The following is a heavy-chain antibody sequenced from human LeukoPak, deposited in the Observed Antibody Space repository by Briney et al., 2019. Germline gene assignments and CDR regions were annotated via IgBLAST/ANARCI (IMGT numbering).Heavy chain of an antibody. CDR1: GFTVSSNY. CDR3: ARAGYSSSWYFDY. V-gene: IGHV3-53*01. CDR2: IYSGGST. J-gene: IGHJ4*02. D-gene: IGHD6-13*01. Sequence: HPGGSLRLSCAASGFTVSSNYMSWVRQAPGKGLEWVSVIYSGGSTYYADSVKGRFTISRDNSKNTLYLQMNSLRAEDTAVYYCARAGYSSSWYFDYWGQGTLVTVSS.